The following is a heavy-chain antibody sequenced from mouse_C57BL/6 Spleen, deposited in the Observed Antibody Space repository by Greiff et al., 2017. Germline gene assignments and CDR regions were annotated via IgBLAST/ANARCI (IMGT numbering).Heavy chain of an antibody. CDR3: ARHYYGSSYAMDY. CDR2: IWSDGST. D-gene: IGHD1-1*01. J-gene: IGHJ4*01. Sequence: VQLQESGPGLVAPSPSLSITCTVSGFSLTSYGVHWVRQPPGKGLEWLVVIWSDGSTTYNSALKSRLSISKDNSKSQVFLKMNSLHTDDTAMYYCARHYYGSSYAMDYWGQGTSVTVSS. V-gene: IGHV2-6-1*01. CDR1: GFSLTSYG.